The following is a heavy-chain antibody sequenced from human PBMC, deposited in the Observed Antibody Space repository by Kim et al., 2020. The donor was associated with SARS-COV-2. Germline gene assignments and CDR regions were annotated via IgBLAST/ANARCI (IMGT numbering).Heavy chain of an antibody. J-gene: IGHJ4*02. CDR3: AREVSAGPSFFFDY. CDR2: IKQDGSEK. CDR1: GFTFSSYW. D-gene: IGHD6-13*01. V-gene: IGHV3-7*01. Sequence: GGSLRLSCAASGFTFSSYWMSWVRQAPGKGLEWVANIKQDGSEKYYLDSVKGRFTISRDNAKNSLYLQMNSLGAEDTAVYYCAREVSAGPSFFFDYWGQGTLVTVSS.